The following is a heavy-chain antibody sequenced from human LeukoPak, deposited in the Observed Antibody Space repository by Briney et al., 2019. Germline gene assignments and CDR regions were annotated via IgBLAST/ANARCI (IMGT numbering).Heavy chain of an antibody. CDR3: ARAEVGFLDY. D-gene: IGHD1-26*01. CDR1: GFTFSSYA. V-gene: IGHV3-30-3*01. J-gene: IGHJ4*02. CDR2: ISYDGSNK. Sequence: GGSLRLSCAASGFTFSSYAMHWVRQAPGKGLEWVAVISYDGSNKYYADSVKGRFTISRDNSKNTLYLQMNSLRAEDTAVYYCARAEVGFLDYWGQGTLVTVSS.